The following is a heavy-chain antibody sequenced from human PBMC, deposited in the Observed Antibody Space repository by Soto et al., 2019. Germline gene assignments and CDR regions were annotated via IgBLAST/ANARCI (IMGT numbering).Heavy chain of an antibody. J-gene: IGHJ4*02. D-gene: IGHD5-12*01. V-gene: IGHV4-31*03. CDR3: ARVSGYVEMATIVDY. Sequence: PSETLSLTCTVSGGSISSGGYYWSWIRQHPGKGLEWIGYIYYSGSTYYNPSLKSRVTISVDTSKNQFSLKLSSVTAADTAVYYCARVSGYVEMATIVDYWGQGTLVTVSS. CDR2: IYYSGST. CDR1: GGSISSGGYY.